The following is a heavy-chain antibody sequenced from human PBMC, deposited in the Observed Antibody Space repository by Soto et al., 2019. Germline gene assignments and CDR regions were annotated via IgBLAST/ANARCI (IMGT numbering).Heavy chain of an antibody. J-gene: IGHJ5*02. CDR1: GYTFTSYG. D-gene: IGHD1-26*01. CDR3: ARDLTALGYSGSPGPFDP. CDR2: ISAYNGNT. V-gene: IGHV1-18*01. Sequence: GASVKVSCKASGYTFTSYGISWVRQAPGQGLEWMGWISAYNGNTNYAQKLQGRVTMTTDTSTSTAYMELRSLRSDDTAVYYCARDLTALGYSGSPGPFDPWGQGTLVTVPQ.